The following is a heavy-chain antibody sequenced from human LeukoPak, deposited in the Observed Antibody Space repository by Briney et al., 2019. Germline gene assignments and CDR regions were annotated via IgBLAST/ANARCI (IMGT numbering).Heavy chain of an antibody. CDR3: ASLVVVVAATTSPKVDTAMVRDFDY. D-gene: IGHD2-15*01. Sequence: VSVKVSCQASGYTFTSYGISWVGQAPGQGRDWMGWINASKGNTHYAQKLQDRVTMTTDKSTSPAHVEPTSLRSDDTAVYYCASLVVVVAATTSPKVDTAMVRDFDYWGQGTLVTVSS. V-gene: IGHV1-18*01. J-gene: IGHJ4*02. CDR2: INASKGNT. CDR1: GYTFTSYG.